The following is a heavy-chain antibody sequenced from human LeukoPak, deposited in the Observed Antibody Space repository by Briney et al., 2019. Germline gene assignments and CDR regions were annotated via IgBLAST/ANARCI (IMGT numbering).Heavy chain of an antibody. D-gene: IGHD1-26*01. Sequence: SETLSLTCTVSGYSISSGYYWGWIRQPPGKGLEWIGNFYHGGSTYYNPSLKSRVTISVDTSTNQFSLKLSSVTAADTAVYYCARFIVGANYFDYRGQGTLVTVSS. V-gene: IGHV4-38-2*02. CDR1: GYSISSGYY. J-gene: IGHJ4*02. CDR2: FYHGGST. CDR3: ARFIVGANYFDY.